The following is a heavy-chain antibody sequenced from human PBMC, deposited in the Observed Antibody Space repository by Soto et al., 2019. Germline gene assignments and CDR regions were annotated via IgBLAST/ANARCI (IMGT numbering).Heavy chain of an antibody. CDR3: ARTYYYDSSGYYGMYYYGMDV. V-gene: IGHV3-33*01. Sequence: GGSLRLSCAASGFTFSSYGMHWVRQAPGKGLEWVAVIWYDGSNKYYADSVKGRFTISRDNSKNTLYLQMNSLRAEDTAVYYCARTYYYDSSGYYGMYYYGMDVWGQGTTVTVSS. CDR1: GFTFSSYG. CDR2: IWYDGSNK. D-gene: IGHD3-22*01. J-gene: IGHJ6*02.